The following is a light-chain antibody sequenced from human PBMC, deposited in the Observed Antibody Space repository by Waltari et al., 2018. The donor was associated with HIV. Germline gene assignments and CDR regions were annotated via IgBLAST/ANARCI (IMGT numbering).Light chain of an antibody. CDR2: EVT. CDR1: SSNVGSDDL. CDR3: CSCPRSGIRYV. J-gene: IGLJ1*01. Sequence: QSALTQPASVSGSPGQSIPISCTGTSSNVGSDDLVSWYQQHPGEAPKLIIYEVTKRPSGVSNRSSGSKSGNTASLTISGLQAEDEADYYCCSCPRSGIRYVFGTGTKVTVL. V-gene: IGLV2-23*02.